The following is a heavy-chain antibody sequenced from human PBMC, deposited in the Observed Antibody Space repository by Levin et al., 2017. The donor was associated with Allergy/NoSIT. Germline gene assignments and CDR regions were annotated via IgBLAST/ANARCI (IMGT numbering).Heavy chain of an antibody. Sequence: GGSLRLSCAASGFTFSSYAMHWVRQAPGKGLEWVAVISYDGNNKYYADSVKGRFTISRDNSKNTLYLQMNSLRAEDTAVYYCARTGAGGRLSTVLVVAAPFDIWGQGTMVTVSS. CDR1: GFTFSSYA. J-gene: IGHJ3*02. V-gene: IGHV3-30-3*01. D-gene: IGHD2-15*01. CDR3: ARTGAGGRLSTVLVVAAPFDI. CDR2: ISYDGNNK.